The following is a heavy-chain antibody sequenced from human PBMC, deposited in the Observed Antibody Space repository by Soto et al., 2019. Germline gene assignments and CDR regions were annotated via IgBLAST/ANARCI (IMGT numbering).Heavy chain of an antibody. CDR1: GFTFTSSA. D-gene: IGHD3-9*01. J-gene: IGHJ4*02. CDR3: AAGRYDILTGYPYYFDY. Sequence: SVKVSCKASGFTFTSSAVQWVRQARGQRLEWIGWIVVGSGNTNYAQKFQERVTITRDMSTSTAYMELSSLRSEDTAVYYCAAGRYDILTGYPYYFDYWGQGTLVTVSS. CDR2: IVVGSGNT. V-gene: IGHV1-58*01.